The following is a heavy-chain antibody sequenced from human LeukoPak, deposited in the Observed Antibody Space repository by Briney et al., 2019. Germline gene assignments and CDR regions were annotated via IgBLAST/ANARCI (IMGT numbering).Heavy chain of an antibody. V-gene: IGHV4-34*01. CDR2: INHSGST. CDR3: ARGVYYGSGSYYPAWYYYYGMDV. CDR1: GGSFSGYY. Sequence: PSETLSLTCAVYGGSFSGYYWSWIRQPPGKGLEWIGEINHSGSTNYNPSRKSRVTISVDTSKNQFSLKLSSVTAADTAVYYCARGVYYGSGSYYPAWYYYYGMDVWGQGTTVTVSS. D-gene: IGHD3-10*01. J-gene: IGHJ6*02.